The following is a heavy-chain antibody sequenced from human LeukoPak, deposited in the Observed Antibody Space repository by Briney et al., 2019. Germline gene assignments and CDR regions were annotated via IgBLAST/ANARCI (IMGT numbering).Heavy chain of an antibody. J-gene: IGHJ3*02. V-gene: IGHV1-69*04. CDR1: GGTFSSYA. Sequence: ASVKASCKASGGTFSSYAISWVRQAPGQGLEWMGRIIPILGIANYAQKFQGRVTITADKSTSTAYMELSSLRSEDTAVYYCARDYPALLWFGELSDAFDIWGQGTMVTVSS. CDR2: IIPILGIA. D-gene: IGHD3-10*01. CDR3: ARDYPALLWFGELSDAFDI.